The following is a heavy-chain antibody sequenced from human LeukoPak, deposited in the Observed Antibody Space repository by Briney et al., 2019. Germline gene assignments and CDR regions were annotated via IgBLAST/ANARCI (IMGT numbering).Heavy chain of an antibody. CDR3: ARDLHGDYYFDY. Sequence: GGSLRLSCAASGFTFSSYAMHWVRQAPGKGLEWAAVISYDGSNKYYADSVKGRFTISRDNSKNTLYLQMNSLRAEDTAVYYCARDLHGDYYFDYWGQGTLVTVSS. CDR2: ISYDGSNK. CDR1: GFTFSSYA. D-gene: IGHD4-17*01. J-gene: IGHJ4*02. V-gene: IGHV3-30*04.